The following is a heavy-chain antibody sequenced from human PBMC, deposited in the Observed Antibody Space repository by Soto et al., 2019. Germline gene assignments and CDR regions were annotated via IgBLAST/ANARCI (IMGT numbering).Heavy chain of an antibody. CDR2: ITPVFNTI. V-gene: IGHV1-69*01. CDR3: ARDARGEPTPFDH. CDR1: GGTFNSNT. J-gene: IGHJ4*02. D-gene: IGHD1-26*01. Sequence: QVQLVQSGAEVKKPGSSVKVSCKASGGTFNSNTISWVRQAPGQALEWIGGITPVFNTINYAQRFQGRVTISADVSTSTAFMELTSLRSEDPAVYDCARDARGEPTPFDHWGQGTLVTGSS.